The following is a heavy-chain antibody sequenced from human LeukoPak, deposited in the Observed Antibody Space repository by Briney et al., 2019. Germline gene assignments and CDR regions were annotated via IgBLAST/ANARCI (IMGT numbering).Heavy chain of an antibody. CDR2: SYPGDSDT. D-gene: IGHD6-19*01. V-gene: IGHV5-51*01. J-gene: IGHJ4*02. CDR1: GYSFTSYW. Sequence: GESLKISCKGSGYSFTSYWIGWVRQMPGKGLEWMGISYPGDSDTRYSPSFQGQVTISADKSIGTAYLQWSSLKASDTAMYYCARPTGYSSGWYGPVYFDYWGQGTLVTVSS. CDR3: ARPTGYSSGWYGPVYFDY.